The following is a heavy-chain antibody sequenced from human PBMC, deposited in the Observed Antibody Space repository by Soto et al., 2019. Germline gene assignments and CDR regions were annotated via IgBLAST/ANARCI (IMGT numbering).Heavy chain of an antibody. CDR3: ARSITMIVVVPKGY. CDR2: ISAYNGNT. J-gene: IGHJ4*02. CDR1: GYTFTSYG. V-gene: IGHV1-18*01. Sequence: QVQLVQSGAEVKKPGASVKVSCKASGYTFTSYGISWVRQAPGQGLEWMGWISAYNGNTNYAQKIHGRVTMTTDTSTSTAYMGLMSLSSDDTAVYYCARSITMIVVVPKGYWGQGTLVTVSS. D-gene: IGHD3-22*01.